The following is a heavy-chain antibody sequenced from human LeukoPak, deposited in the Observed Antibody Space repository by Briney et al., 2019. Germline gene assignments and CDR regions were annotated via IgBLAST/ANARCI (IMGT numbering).Heavy chain of an antibody. CDR2: MNPNTDNT. D-gene: IGHD3-16*01. CDR1: GYTFASRD. Sequence: ASVKVSCKASGYTFASRDIIWVRQAPGQGLEFMGWMNPNTDNTDYTQKFQGRVTMTGDSSTSTAYMELTSLRSEDSAVYFCARLSYGYYYYIDVWGKGTTVTVSS. J-gene: IGHJ6*03. CDR3: ARLSYGYYYYIDV. V-gene: IGHV1-8*01.